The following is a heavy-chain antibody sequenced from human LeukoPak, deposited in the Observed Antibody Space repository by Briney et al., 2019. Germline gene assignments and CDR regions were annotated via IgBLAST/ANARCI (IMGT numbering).Heavy chain of an antibody. CDR3: ARRGYGDYGADP. V-gene: IGHV1-46*01. D-gene: IGHD4-17*01. Sequence: ASVKVSCKASGYTFTSYYMHWVRQAPGQGLEWMGIINPSGGSTSYAQKFQGRVTMTRDMSTSTVYMELSSLRSEDTAVYYCARRGYGDYGADPWGQGTLVTVSS. CDR2: INPSGGST. CDR1: GYTFTSYY. J-gene: IGHJ5*02.